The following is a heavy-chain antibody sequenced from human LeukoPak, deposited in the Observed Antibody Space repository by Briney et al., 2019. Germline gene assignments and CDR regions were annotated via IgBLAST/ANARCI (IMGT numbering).Heavy chain of an antibody. CDR2: ISYDGSNK. D-gene: IGHD3-3*01. CDR3: AKTERRPTIFGVVIGLFDV. J-gene: IGHJ6*02. V-gene: IGHV3-30-3*02. Sequence: PGGSLRLSCAASGFTFSSYAMHWVRQAPGKGLEWVAVISYDGSNKYYADSVKGRFTISRDNSKNTLYLQMNSLRAEDTAVYYCAKTERRPTIFGVVIGLFDVWGQGTTVTVSS. CDR1: GFTFSSYA.